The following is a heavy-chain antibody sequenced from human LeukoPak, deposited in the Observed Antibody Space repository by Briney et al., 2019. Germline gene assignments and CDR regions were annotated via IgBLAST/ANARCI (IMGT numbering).Heavy chain of an antibody. CDR2: ISSSSSYI. D-gene: IGHD3-22*01. CDR3: ARVEGYYDSSGYYSCFDY. J-gene: IGHJ4*02. CDR1: GFTFSSYS. Sequence: NPGGSLRLSCAASGFTFSSYSMNWVRQAPGKGLEWVSSISSSSSYIYYADSVKGRFTISRDNAKNSLYLQMNSLRAEDTAVYYCARVEGYYDSSGYYSCFDYWGQGTLVTVSS. V-gene: IGHV3-21*01.